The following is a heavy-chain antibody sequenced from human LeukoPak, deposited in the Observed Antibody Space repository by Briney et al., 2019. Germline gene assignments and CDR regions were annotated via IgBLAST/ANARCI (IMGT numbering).Heavy chain of an antibody. D-gene: IGHD5-12*01. V-gene: IGHV3-74*01. CDR1: GCSLSNHW. CDR2: DGAGT. Sequence: GGSLRLSCEASGCSLSNHWMHWVRQAPGKGLVWVSRDGAGTHYADSVKGRFTISRDNSKNTLYLQMNSLRAEDTAVYYCVRDPYRSGYAVFVYWGQGTLVTVSS. CDR3: VRDPYRSGYAVFVY. J-gene: IGHJ4*02.